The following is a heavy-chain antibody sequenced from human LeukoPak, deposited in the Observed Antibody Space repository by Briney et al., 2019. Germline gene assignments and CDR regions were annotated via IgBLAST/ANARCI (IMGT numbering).Heavy chain of an antibody. CDR1: GGSISGYH. Sequence: PSETLSLTCNVSGGSISGYHWSWIRQPPGKGLEWLGYIYYSGSSNYNPSLKSRVTISADTSKNQFSLKLSSVTAADTAVYYCARVPRSYYYYYYMDVWGKGTTVTVSS. J-gene: IGHJ6*03. CDR3: ARVPRSYYYYYYMDV. CDR2: IYYSGSS. V-gene: IGHV4-59*01.